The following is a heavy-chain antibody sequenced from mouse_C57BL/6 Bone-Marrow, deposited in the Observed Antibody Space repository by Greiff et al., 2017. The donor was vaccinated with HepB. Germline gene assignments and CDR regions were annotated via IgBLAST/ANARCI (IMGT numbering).Heavy chain of an antibody. CDR3: ARYYYGSSYVASWFAY. CDR1: GYTFTSYW. CDR2: IYPGSGST. J-gene: IGHJ3*01. D-gene: IGHD1-1*01. V-gene: IGHV1-55*01. Sequence: QVQLQQSGAELVKPGASVKMSCKASGYTFTSYWITWVKQRPGQGLEWIGDIYPGSGSTNYNEKFKSKATLTVDTSSSTAYMQLSSLTSEDSAVYYCARYYYGSSYVASWFAYWGQGTLVTVSA.